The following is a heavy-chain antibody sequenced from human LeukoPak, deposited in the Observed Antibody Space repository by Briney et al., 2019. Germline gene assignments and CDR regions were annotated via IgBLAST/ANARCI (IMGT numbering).Heavy chain of an antibody. V-gene: IGHV3-49*03. Sequence: GGSLRLSCTASGFTFGDYGMSWFRQPPGKGLEWVSHIRSKAYGGTTEYATSVKGRFTISRDDSKNIAYMQMSSLKTEDTAVYYCARGYDSSGWLFDYWGQGTLVTVSS. J-gene: IGHJ4*02. CDR2: IRSKAYGGTT. CDR3: ARGYDSSGWLFDY. D-gene: IGHD3-22*01. CDR1: GFTFGDYG.